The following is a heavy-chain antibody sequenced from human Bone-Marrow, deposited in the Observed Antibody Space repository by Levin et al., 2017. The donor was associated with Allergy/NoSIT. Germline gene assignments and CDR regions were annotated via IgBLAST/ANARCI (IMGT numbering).Heavy chain of an antibody. V-gene: IGHV4-4*02. J-gene: IGHJ5*02. CDR1: GGSISSSNW. Sequence: TSETLSLTCAVSGGSISSSNWWSWVRQPPGKGLEWIGEIYHSGSTNYNPSLKSRVTISVDKSKNQFSLKLSSVTAADTAVYYCARGSSSWERIWFDPWGQGTLVTVSS. CDR3: ARGSSSWERIWFDP. CDR2: IYHSGST. D-gene: IGHD6-13*01.